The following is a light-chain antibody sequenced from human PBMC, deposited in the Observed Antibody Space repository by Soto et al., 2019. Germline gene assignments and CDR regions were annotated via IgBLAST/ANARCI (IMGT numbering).Light chain of an antibody. J-gene: IGLJ2*01. CDR3: QTWGTGTVV. V-gene: IGLV4-69*02. CDR2: LNNDGSH. CDR1: SGHSTYA. Sequence: QPVLTQSPSASASLGASVKLTCTLSSGHSTYAIAWHQQQPEKGPRYLMELNNDGSHSKGDGIPDRFSGSSSGAERYLTISSLQSEDEADYYCQTWGTGTVVFGGGTKLTVL.